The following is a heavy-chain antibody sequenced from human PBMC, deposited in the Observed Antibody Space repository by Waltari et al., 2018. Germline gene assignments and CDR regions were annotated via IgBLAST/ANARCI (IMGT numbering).Heavy chain of an antibody. J-gene: IGHJ4*02. Sequence: EVQLVESGGGFVQPGGSLRLSCLGSGFTFGVFSMHWIRQAPGKGLEWVAYMSASRAAIYDAESVKGRFTISRDNAKNSLFLQMTNLGVEDTAVYYCATEPAPGAGINYWGQGILVTVSS. D-gene: IGHD6-19*01. CDR2: MSASRAAI. CDR1: GFTFGVFS. CDR3: ATEPAPGAGINY. V-gene: IGHV3-48*01.